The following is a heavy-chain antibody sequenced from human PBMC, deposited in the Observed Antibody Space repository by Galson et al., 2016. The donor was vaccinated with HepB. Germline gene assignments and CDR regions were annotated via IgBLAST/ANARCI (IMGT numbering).Heavy chain of an antibody. CDR3: ALINDGSYFGLDY. Sequence: SLRLSCAVSGFSFSSYSMNWVRQAPGKGLEWVSYISRTSQTIYYADSVKGRFTISRDNAKNSLYLQMDSLRGEDTALYYCALINDGSYFGLDYWGQGTLVTVSS. CDR2: ISRTSQTI. D-gene: IGHD1-26*01. CDR1: GFSFSSYS. J-gene: IGHJ4*02. V-gene: IGHV3-48*01.